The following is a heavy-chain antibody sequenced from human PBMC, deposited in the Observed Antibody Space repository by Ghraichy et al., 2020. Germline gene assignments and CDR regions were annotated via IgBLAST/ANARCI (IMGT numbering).Heavy chain of an antibody. CDR3: ARGTATGRRAVVVVAATRFAFDI. J-gene: IGHJ3*02. CDR1: GGSFSGYY. Sequence: SQTLSLTCAVYGGSFSGYYWSWIRQPPGKGLEWIGEINHSGSTNYNPSLKSRVTISVDTSKNQFSLKLSSVTAADTAVYYCARGTATGRRAVVVVAATRFAFDIWGQGTMVTVSS. V-gene: IGHV4-34*01. D-gene: IGHD2-15*01. CDR2: INHSGST.